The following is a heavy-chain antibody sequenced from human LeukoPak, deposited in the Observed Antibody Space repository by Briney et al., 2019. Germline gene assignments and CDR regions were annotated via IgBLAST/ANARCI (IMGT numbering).Heavy chain of an antibody. Sequence: GGSLRLSCAASGFSITNYWMTWVRQAPGKGLECVANIKGGGSEKNYVDSVKGRFTISRDNAKNSLYLQMNSLRAEDTAVYYCAREDWNDGGGFDIWGQGTMVTVSS. V-gene: IGHV3-7*01. J-gene: IGHJ3*02. CDR1: GFSITNYW. D-gene: IGHD1-1*01. CDR3: AREDWNDGGGFDI. CDR2: IKGGGSEK.